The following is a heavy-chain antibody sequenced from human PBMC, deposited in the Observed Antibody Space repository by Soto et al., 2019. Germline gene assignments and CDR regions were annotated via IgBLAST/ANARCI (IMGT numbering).Heavy chain of an antibody. V-gene: IGHV4-34*01. Sequence: SETLSLTCAVDGGSICGYSWSWIRQPPGKGLEWIGEINHSGSTNYNPSLKSRVTISVDTSKNQFSLKLSSVTAADTAVYYCARGITIFGVVIFRDWFDPWGQGTLVTVSS. CDR3: ARGITIFGVVIFRDWFDP. J-gene: IGHJ5*02. CDR2: INHSGST. CDR1: GGSICGYS. D-gene: IGHD3-3*01.